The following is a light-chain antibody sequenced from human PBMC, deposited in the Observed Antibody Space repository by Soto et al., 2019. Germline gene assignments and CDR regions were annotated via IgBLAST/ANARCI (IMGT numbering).Light chain of an antibody. Sequence: QSVLTQPPSVSGAPGQRVTISCTERSSNIGAGYDVHWYQQLPGTAPKLLIYGNSNRPSGVPDRFSASKSGTSASLAITGLQAEDEADYYFQSYDSSLSGWVFGGGTKVTVL. J-gene: IGLJ3*02. CDR3: QSYDSSLSGWV. CDR1: SSNIGAGYD. CDR2: GNS. V-gene: IGLV1-40*01.